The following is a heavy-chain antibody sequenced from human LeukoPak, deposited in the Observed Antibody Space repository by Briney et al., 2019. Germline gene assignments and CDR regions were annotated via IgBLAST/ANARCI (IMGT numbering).Heavy chain of an antibody. D-gene: IGHD1-26*01. Sequence: SETLSLACTVSGCSISSYYWSWIRQPPGKGLEWIGYIYYSGSTSYNPPLKSRVTISVDTSKKQFSLKLSSVTAADTAFYYCARYIVSYPHDAFDIWGQGTMVTVSS. CDR1: GCSISSYY. V-gene: IGHV4-59*01. CDR3: ARYIVSYPHDAFDI. CDR2: IYYSGST. J-gene: IGHJ3*02.